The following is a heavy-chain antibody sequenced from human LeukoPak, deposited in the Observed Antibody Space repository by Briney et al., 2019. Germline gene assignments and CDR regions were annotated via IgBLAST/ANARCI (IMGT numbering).Heavy chain of an antibody. V-gene: IGHV3-15*01. D-gene: IGHD1-1*01. Sequence: GGSLRLSCAASGFTVSSNYMSWVRQAPGKGLEWVARIRSKTEGETKEYAASVKGRFTISRDDSRSRLYLQMNSLKTEDTAVYYCATGVVTGTSRWGQGTLVTVSS. J-gene: IGHJ4*02. CDR2: IRSKTEGETK. CDR3: ATGVVTGTSR. CDR1: GFTVSSNY.